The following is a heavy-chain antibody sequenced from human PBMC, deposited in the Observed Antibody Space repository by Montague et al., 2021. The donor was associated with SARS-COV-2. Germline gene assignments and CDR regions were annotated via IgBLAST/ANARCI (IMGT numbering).Heavy chain of an antibody. CDR1: RGFINNYY. J-gene: IGHJ4*02. CDR2: VFYTGLN. CDR3: ARGLGANLDY. Sequence: SETLSLTRTVSRGFINNYYWKWIRQPADKGLEWIGFVFYTGLNKYNPSLESRVTISLDTTGNQFSLRLTSVTAADTAVYFCARGLGANLDYWGQGILVTV. D-gene: IGHD1-26*01. V-gene: IGHV4-59*01.